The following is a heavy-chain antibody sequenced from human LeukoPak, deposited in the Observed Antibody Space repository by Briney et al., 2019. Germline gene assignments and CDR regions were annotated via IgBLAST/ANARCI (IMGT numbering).Heavy chain of an antibody. D-gene: IGHD6-6*01. CDR1: GFTFSGFW. Sequence: GGSLRLSCAVSGFTFSGFWMSWSRQAPGNGLDWVASINSDGSEGYYADVVKGRFTISRDNAKNSLYLQINSLRAEDTAVYYCARSSYSSSSSVWGQGTMVTVSS. CDR2: INSDGSEG. J-gene: IGHJ3*01. V-gene: IGHV3-7*03. CDR3: ARSSYSSSSSV.